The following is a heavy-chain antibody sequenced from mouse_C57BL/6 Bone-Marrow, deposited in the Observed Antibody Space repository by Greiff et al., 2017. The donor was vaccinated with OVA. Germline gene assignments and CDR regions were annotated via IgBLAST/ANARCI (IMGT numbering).Heavy chain of an antibody. D-gene: IGHD3-1*01. Sequence: DVKLQESGPGLVTPSQSLSLTCSVTGYSITSGYYWHWIRQFPGNKLEWLGYISYDGSNNYNPSLKNRISITRDTSKNQFFLKLNSVTTEDTATYDCARDNHRGYFDYWGQGTTLTVSS. CDR1: GYSITSGYY. J-gene: IGHJ2*01. CDR3: ARDNHRGYFDY. CDR2: ISYDGSN. V-gene: IGHV3-6*01.